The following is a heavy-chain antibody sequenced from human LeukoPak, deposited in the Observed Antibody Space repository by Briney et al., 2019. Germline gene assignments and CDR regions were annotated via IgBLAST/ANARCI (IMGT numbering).Heavy chain of an antibody. CDR3: ARMWDDYGGNHDAFDI. Sequence: GGSLRLSCAASGFTFSSYAMSWVRQAPGKGLEWVSSISSSSSYIYYADSVKGRFTISRDNAKNSLYLQMNSLRAEDTAVYYCARMWDDYGGNHDAFDIWGQGTMVTVSS. J-gene: IGHJ3*02. CDR1: GFTFSSYA. CDR2: ISSSSSYI. V-gene: IGHV3-21*01. D-gene: IGHD4-23*01.